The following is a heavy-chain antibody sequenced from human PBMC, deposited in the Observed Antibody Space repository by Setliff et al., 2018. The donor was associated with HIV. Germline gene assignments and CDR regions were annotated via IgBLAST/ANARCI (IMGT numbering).Heavy chain of an antibody. CDR1: GASINSGYDY. J-gene: IGHJ4*02. Sequence: SETLSLTCTVSGASINSGYDYWVWIRQPPGKGLQWIGSIYNSASTYYSPSLKRRVIMSVDTSKNRFSLRLSSVSAADTAVYHCARTSYNFWGGPDSWGQGTLVTVSS. CDR2: IYNSAST. CDR3: ARTSYNFWGGPDS. D-gene: IGHD3-3*01. V-gene: IGHV4-39*02.